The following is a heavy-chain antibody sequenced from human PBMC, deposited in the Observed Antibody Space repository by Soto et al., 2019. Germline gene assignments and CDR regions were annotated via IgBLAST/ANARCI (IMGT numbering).Heavy chain of an antibody. V-gene: IGHV4-30-2*01. CDR3: ASAQHEAAQHYYYYYGMDV. CDR2: IYHSGST. J-gene: IGHJ6*02. CDR1: GGSISSGGYS. D-gene: IGHD6-6*01. Sequence: TLSLTCAVSGGSISSGGYSWSWIRQPPGKGLEWIGYIYHSGSTYYNPSLKSRVTISVDRSKNQFSLKLSSVTAADTAVYYCASAQHEAAQHYYYYYGMDVWGQGTTVTVSS.